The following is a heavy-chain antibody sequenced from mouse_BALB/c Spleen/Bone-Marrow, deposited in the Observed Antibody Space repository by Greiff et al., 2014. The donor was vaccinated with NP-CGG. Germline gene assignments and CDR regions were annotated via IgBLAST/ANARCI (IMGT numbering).Heavy chain of an antibody. D-gene: IGHD1-1*01. V-gene: IGHV1-26*01. CDR2: INPYNGGT. CDR1: GYSFTGYT. CDR3: ARGVYYYGSSYPFAY. J-gene: IGHJ3*01. Sequence: VQLKHSGPELVKPGTSMKISCKASGYSFTGYTMNWVKQSHGKNLEWIGLINPYNGGTSYNQKFKGKATLTVDKSSSTAYMELLSLTSEDSAVYYCARGVYYYGSSYPFAYWGQGTLVTVSA.